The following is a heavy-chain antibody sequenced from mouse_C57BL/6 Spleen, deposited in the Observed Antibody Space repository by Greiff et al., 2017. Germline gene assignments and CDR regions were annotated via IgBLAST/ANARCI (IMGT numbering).Heavy chain of an antibody. J-gene: IGHJ4*01. Sequence: QVQLQQPGAELVRPGSSVKLSCKASGYTFTSYWMDWVKQRPGQGLEWIGNIYPSDSETHYNQKFKDKDTLTVDKSSSTAYMQLSSLTSEDSAIYYCARRSYAPSMDYWGQGTSVTVSS. CDR3: ARRSYAPSMDY. V-gene: IGHV1-61*01. CDR2: IYPSDSET. D-gene: IGHD1-1*01. CDR1: GYTFTSYW.